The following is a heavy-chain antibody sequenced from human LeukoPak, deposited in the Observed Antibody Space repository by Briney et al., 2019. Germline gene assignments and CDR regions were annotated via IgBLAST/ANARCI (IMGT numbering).Heavy chain of an antibody. CDR2: IYYSGST. J-gene: IGHJ6*02. D-gene: IGHD3-10*01. Sequence: SETLSLTCTVSGGSISSYYWSWIRQPPGKGLEWIGYIYYSGSTNYNPSLKSRVTISVDTSKNQFSLKLSSVTAADTAVYYCARGSTMVRGVIARKGMDVWGQGTTVTVSS. V-gene: IGHV4-59*01. CDR1: GGSISSYY. CDR3: ARGSTMVRGVIARKGMDV.